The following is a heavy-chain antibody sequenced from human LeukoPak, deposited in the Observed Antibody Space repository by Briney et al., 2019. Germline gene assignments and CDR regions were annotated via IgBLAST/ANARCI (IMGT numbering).Heavy chain of an antibody. J-gene: IGHJ6*03. Sequence: PSQTLSLTCTVSGGSISSGGYYWSWIRQPPGKGLEWIGYIYHSGSTYYNPSLKSRVTISVDTSKNQFSLKLSSVTAADTAVYYCARIPGYCSSTSCYKGYYYYMDVWGKGTTVTVSS. D-gene: IGHD2-2*02. CDR1: GGSISSGGYY. CDR2: IYHSGST. CDR3: ARIPGYCSSTSCYKGYYYYMDV. V-gene: IGHV4-30-2*01.